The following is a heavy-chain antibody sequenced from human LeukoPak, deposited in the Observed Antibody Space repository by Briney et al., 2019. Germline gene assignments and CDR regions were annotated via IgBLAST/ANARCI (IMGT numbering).Heavy chain of an antibody. Sequence: SETLSLTCAVYGGSFSGYYWSWIRQPPGKGLEWIGETNHSGSTNYNPSLKSRVTISVDTSKNQFSLKLSSVTAADTAVYYCARGRSSNGYSSGWYSPYYYYGMDVWGQGTTVTVSS. CDR2: TNHSGST. J-gene: IGHJ6*02. D-gene: IGHD6-19*01. CDR1: GGSFSGYY. CDR3: ARGRSSNGYSSGWYSPYYYYGMDV. V-gene: IGHV4-34*01.